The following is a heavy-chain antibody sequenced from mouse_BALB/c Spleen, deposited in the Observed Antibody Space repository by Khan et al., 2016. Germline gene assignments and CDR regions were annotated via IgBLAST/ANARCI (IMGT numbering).Heavy chain of an antibody. Sequence: EVQLQESGGGLVQPGGSRKLSCAASGFTFSRFGMHWVRQAPEKGLEWVAYISSGSSTIYYADTLKGRFTISRDNPKNALFLQMTSLRSEDTVMCCCARGDYWGQGTTLTVSS. CDR1: GFTFSRFG. CDR2: ISSGSSTI. J-gene: IGHJ2*01. CDR3: ARGDY. V-gene: IGHV5-17*02.